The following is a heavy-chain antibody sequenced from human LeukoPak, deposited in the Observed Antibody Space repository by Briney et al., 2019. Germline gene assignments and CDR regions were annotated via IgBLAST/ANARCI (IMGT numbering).Heavy chain of an antibody. Sequence: GGSLRLSCAASGFTFSSYWMHWVRQAPGKGLVWVSRINSDGSSTSYADSVKGRFTISRDNAKNTLYLQMNSLRAEDTAVYYCARAGKQLWLFYYYYMDVWGKGTTVTVSS. D-gene: IGHD5-18*01. V-gene: IGHV3-74*01. CDR2: INSDGSST. CDR3: ARAGKQLWLFYYYYMDV. CDR1: GFTFSSYW. J-gene: IGHJ6*03.